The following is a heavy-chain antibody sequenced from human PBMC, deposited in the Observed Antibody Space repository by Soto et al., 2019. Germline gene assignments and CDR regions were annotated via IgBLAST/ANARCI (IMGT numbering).Heavy chain of an antibody. CDR2: ISSSGSTI. CDR1: GFTFSSYE. V-gene: IGHV3-48*03. D-gene: IGHD3-10*01. J-gene: IGHJ4*01. Sequence: GGSLRLSCAASGFTFSSYEMNWVRQAPGKGLEWVSYISSSGSTIYYADSVKGRFTISRDNAKNSLYLQMNSLGAEDTAVYYCARDLHAPNYYGSGSYYNTFDYWAQGTLVTVSS. CDR3: ARDLHAPNYYGSGSYYNTFDY.